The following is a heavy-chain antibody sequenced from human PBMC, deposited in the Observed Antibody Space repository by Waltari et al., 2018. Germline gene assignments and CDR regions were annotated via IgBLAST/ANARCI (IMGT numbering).Heavy chain of an antibody. CDR2: ISYDGSNK. J-gene: IGHJ4*02. Sequence: TFSSYAMHWVRQAPGKGLEWVAVISYDGSNKYYADSVKGRFTISRDNSKNTLYLQMNSLRAEDTAVYYCASGPRITMVRGDPSFDYWGQGTLVTVSS. CDR3: ASGPRITMVRGDPSFDY. CDR1: TFSSYA. V-gene: IGHV3-30*04. D-gene: IGHD3-10*01.